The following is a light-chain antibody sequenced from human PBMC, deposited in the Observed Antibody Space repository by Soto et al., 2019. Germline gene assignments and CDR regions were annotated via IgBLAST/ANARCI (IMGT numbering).Light chain of an antibody. CDR1: RSVDTY. CDR2: AAS. J-gene: IGKJ2*01. Sequence: IQMTQSPSSLSASQGDRVTITCRASRSVDTYFNWFQQKPGKPPNLLLYAASTLPSGVPSRFSGSGSETDFTLTISSLQPEDFATYYCQQSHSAPFTFGQGTKLEIK. CDR3: QQSHSAPFT. V-gene: IGKV1-39*01.